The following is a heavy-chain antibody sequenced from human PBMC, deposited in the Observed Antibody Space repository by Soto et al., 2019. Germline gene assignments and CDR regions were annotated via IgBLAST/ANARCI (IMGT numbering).Heavy chain of an antibody. Sequence: GASVKVSCKASGGTFSSYAISWVRQAPGQGLEWMGGIIPIFGTANYAQKFQGRVTITADKSTSTAYMELSSLRSEDTAVYYCARVVYYDSSGYYNDYCGQGTLVTVSS. D-gene: IGHD3-22*01. CDR2: IIPIFGTA. J-gene: IGHJ4*02. CDR1: GGTFSSYA. V-gene: IGHV1-69*06. CDR3: ARVVYYDSSGYYNDY.